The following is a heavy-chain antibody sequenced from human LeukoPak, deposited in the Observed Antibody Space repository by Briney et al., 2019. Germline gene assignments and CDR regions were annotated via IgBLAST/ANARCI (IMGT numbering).Heavy chain of an antibody. CDR1: GYTFTSYY. Sequence: ASVKVSCKASGYTFTSYYMHWVRQAPGQGLEWMGIINPSGGSTSYAQKFQGRVTMTRDMSTSTVYMELSSLRSEDTAVYYCARGDSLVATIPHYMDVWGKGTTVTVSS. V-gene: IGHV1-46*01. D-gene: IGHD5-12*01. J-gene: IGHJ6*03. CDR2: INPSGGST. CDR3: ARGDSLVATIPHYMDV.